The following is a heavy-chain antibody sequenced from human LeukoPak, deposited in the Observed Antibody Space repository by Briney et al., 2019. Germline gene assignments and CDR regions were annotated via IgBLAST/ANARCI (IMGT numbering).Heavy chain of an antibody. CDR1: GGSFSGYY. Sequence: SETLSLTCAVYGGSFSGYYWSWIRRPPGKGLEWIGEINHSGSTNYNPSLKSRVTISVDTSKNQFSLKLSSVTAADTAVYYCARGLGYCSSTSCLEDYWGQGTLVTVSS. V-gene: IGHV4-34*01. D-gene: IGHD2-2*01. CDR3: ARGLGYCSSTSCLEDY. J-gene: IGHJ4*02. CDR2: INHSGST.